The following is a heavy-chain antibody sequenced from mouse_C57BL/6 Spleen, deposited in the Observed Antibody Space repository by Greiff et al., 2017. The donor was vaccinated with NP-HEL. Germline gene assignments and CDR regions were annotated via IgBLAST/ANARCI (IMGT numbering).Heavy chain of an antibody. D-gene: IGHD2-5*01. V-gene: IGHV14-4*01. Sequence: VQLQQSGAELVRPGASVKLSCTASGFNIKDDYMHWVKQRPEQGLEWIGWIDPENGDTEYASKFQGKATITADTSSNTAYLQLSSLTSEDTAVYYCTNYNYYSNWNYWGQGTTLTVSS. CDR2: IDPENGDT. J-gene: IGHJ2*01. CDR3: TNYNYYSNWNY. CDR1: GFNIKDDY.